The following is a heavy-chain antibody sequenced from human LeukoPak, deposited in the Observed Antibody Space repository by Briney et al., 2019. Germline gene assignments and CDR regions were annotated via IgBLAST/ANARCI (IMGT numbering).Heavy chain of an antibody. CDR3: ARDLGPRGIISPQGY. J-gene: IGHJ4*02. D-gene: IGHD5-24*01. CDR2: ISTYDGNT. Sequence: GASVKVSCKASGYTFTSYGISWVRQAPGQGLEWMGWISTYDGNTNYAQKVQDRVTMTTDTSTSTAYMELRSLRSDDTAVYYCARDLGPRGIISPQGYWGQGTLVTVSS. V-gene: IGHV1-18*01. CDR1: GYTFTSYG.